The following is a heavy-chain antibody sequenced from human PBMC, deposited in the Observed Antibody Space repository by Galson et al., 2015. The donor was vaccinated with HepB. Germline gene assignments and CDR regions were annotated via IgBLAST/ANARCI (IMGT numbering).Heavy chain of an antibody. CDR3: ARGSVGGSSWYSIDY. CDR1: GGTFSSYT. CDR2: IIPILGIA. J-gene: IGHJ4*02. D-gene: IGHD6-13*01. V-gene: IGHV1-69*02. Sequence: SVKVSCKASGGTFSSYTISWVRQAPGQGLEWMGRIIPILGIANYAQKFQGRVTITADKSTSTAYMELSSLRSEDTAVYYCARGSVGGSSWYSIDYWGQGTLVTVSS.